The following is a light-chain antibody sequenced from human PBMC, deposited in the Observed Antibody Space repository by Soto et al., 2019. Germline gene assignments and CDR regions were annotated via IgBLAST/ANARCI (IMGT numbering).Light chain of an antibody. Sequence: DIHMTQSPSSLSVSLGDRVTITCQASQDISNFLNWYQQKPGKAPKVLIYNASTLDTGVPSRFSGGGSGTDFTFSISSLQPEDIATYYCQQYDSLPITFGQGTRLEI. V-gene: IGKV1-33*01. CDR2: NAS. CDR3: QQYDSLPIT. J-gene: IGKJ5*01. CDR1: QDISNF.